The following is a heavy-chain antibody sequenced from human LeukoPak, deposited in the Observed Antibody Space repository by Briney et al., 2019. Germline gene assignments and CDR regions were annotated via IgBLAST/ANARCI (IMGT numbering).Heavy chain of an antibody. D-gene: IGHD3-10*01. CDR1: GFAVGTNY. Sequence: PGGSLRLSCAASGFAVGTNYMSWVRQPPGKGLEWVSLLYSGGSTYYADSVKGRFTISRDTSKNTLFLQMSSLRAEHTAMYYCARVLLPNYYTSGSFGWFDPWGQGTVVTVSS. CDR3: ARVLLPNYYTSGSFGWFDP. V-gene: IGHV3-53*01. J-gene: IGHJ5*02. CDR2: LYSGGST.